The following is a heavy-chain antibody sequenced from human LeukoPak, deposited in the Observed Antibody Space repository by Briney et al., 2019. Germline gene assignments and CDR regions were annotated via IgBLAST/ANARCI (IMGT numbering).Heavy chain of an antibody. Sequence: SEALSLTCTVSGGSISSYYWSWIRQPPGKGLEWIGYIYYSGSTNYNPSLKSRVTISVDTSKNQFSLKLSSVTAADTAVYYCARGTIWSGYPYWGQGTLVTVSS. D-gene: IGHD3-3*01. V-gene: IGHV4-59*01. CDR3: ARGTIWSGYPY. J-gene: IGHJ4*02. CDR1: GGSISSYY. CDR2: IYYSGST.